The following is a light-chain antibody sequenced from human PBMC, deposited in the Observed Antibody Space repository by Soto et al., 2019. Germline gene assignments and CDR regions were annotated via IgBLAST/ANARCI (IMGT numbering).Light chain of an antibody. Sequence: DIVMTQSPDSLAVSLGERATINCKSSQSILHSSNNKNYLAWYQQKPGQPPKLLIYWASTRESGVPDRFSGSGSGTDFTLTISSLQAEDVAVYYCQQCYSTPYTFVQGTKLEIK. CDR3: QQCYSTPYT. J-gene: IGKJ2*01. CDR2: WAS. V-gene: IGKV4-1*01. CDR1: QSILHSSNNKNY.